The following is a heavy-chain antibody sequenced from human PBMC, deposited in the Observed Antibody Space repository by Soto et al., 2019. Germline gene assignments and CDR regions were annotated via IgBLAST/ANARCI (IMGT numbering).Heavy chain of an antibody. CDR3: ARGGLQDERGGYCSRTSCTRPFDY. CDR1: GFTFSSFS. V-gene: IGHV3-7*01. D-gene: IGHD2-2*01. CDR2: IKQDGSEK. J-gene: IGHJ4*02. Sequence: GGSLRLSCAASGFTFSSFSMSWVRQAPGKGLEWVANIKQDGSEKYYVDSVKGRFTISRDTAKNSLYLQMNSLRAEDTAVYYCARGGLQDERGGYCSRTSCTRPFDYWGQGTLVTVSS.